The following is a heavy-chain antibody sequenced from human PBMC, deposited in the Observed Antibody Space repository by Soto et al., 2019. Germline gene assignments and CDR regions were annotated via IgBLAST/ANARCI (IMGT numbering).Heavy chain of an antibody. D-gene: IGHD1-26*01. CDR2: INPSVDST. CDR1: GYTFTSYY. V-gene: IGHV1-46*01. Sequence: ASVKVSCKASGYTFTSYYIHWVRQAPGQGLEWKGIINPSVDSTRYAQKFQGRVTMTTDTSTSTVYIELTSLTAEETAVYYCARGGSYRTSEVYYWGQGTMVTVSS. J-gene: IGHJ4*02. CDR3: ARGGSYRTSEVYY.